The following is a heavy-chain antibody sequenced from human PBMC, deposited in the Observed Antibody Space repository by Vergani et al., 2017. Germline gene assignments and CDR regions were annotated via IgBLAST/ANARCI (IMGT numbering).Heavy chain of an antibody. CDR1: GGSISNNNHH. CDR3: ASIPTPIAYSSGWARDAFDI. Sequence: QLQLQEAGPGLVKPSETLSLTCSVSGGSISNNNHHWGWIRQAPGTGLEWIGTVSYGGKSYYNPSLKSRVTISVDSSKNQFSLKLSSVTAADTAVYYCASIPTPIAYSSGWARDAFDIWGQGTMVTVSS. V-gene: IGHV4-39*07. CDR2: VSYGGKS. D-gene: IGHD6-19*01. J-gene: IGHJ3*02.